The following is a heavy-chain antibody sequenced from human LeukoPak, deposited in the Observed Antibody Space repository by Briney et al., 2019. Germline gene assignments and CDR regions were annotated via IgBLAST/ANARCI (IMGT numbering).Heavy chain of an antibody. Sequence: PGGSLRLSCAASGFTFSSYGMHWVRQAPGKGLEWVAVISYDGSNKYYADSVKGRFTISRDNSKNTLYLQMNSLRAEDTAVYYCATPLRFHGDYVRWGQGTLVTVSS. CDR1: GFTFSSYG. CDR2: ISYDGSNK. CDR3: ATPLRFHGDYVR. D-gene: IGHD4-17*01. V-gene: IGHV3-30*03. J-gene: IGHJ4*02.